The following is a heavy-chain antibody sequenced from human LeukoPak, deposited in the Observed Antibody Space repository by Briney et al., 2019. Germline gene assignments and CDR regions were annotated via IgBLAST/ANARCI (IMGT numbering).Heavy chain of an antibody. D-gene: IGHD3-22*01. V-gene: IGHV3-23*01. CDR2: ISGSGGST. J-gene: IGHJ4*02. CDR1: GFTFSSYA. Sequence: GGSLRLSCAASGFTFSSYAMSWVRQAPGKGLEWVSAISGSGGSTYYADSVKGRFTISRDNSKNTLYLQMNSLRAEDTAVYYCARVLNYYDSSGYYFSYWGQGTLVTVSS. CDR3: ARVLNYYDSSGYYFSY.